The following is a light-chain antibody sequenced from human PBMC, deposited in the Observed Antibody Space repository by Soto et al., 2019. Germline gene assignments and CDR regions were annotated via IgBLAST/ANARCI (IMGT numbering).Light chain of an antibody. J-gene: IGKJ3*01. CDR3: HQRSNWPGFT. CDR1: QSVSSY. Sequence: EIVLTHSPATLSLSPGERATLSCRASQSVSSYLAWYQQKPGQAPRLLIYDASNRATGIPARFSGSGSGTHFSVTISSLEPEDFAAYYCHQRSNWPGFTVGPGTKVYIK. V-gene: IGKV3-11*01. CDR2: DAS.